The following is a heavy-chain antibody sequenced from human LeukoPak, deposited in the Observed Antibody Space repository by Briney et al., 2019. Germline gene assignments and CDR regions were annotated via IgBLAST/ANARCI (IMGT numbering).Heavy chain of an antibody. CDR3: ARYRSSGYVGQ. D-gene: IGHD3-22*01. Sequence: PSETLSLTCAVYGRSFSDYYWGWIRQPPGKGLEWIGEITHSGSSDYNPSLKSRVTISVDTSKNQFSLKLRSVTAADTAVYYCARYRSSGYVGQWGQGTLVTVSP. V-gene: IGHV4-34*01. CDR2: ITHSGSS. CDR1: GRSFSDYY. J-gene: IGHJ4*02.